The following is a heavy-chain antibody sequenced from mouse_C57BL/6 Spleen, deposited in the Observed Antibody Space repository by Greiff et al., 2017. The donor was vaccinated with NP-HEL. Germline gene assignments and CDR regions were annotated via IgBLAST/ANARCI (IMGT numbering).Heavy chain of an antibody. CDR2: ILPGSGST. CDR1: GYTFTGYW. D-gene: IGHD1-1*01. J-gene: IGHJ2*01. Sequence: QVQLQQSGAELMKPGASVKLSCKATGYTFTGYWIEWVKQRPGHGLEWIGEILPGSGSTNYNEKFKGKATFTADTSSNTAYMQLSSLTTEDSAIYYCASPYYYGSSRYYFDYWGQGTTLTVSS. V-gene: IGHV1-9*01. CDR3: ASPYYYGSSRYYFDY.